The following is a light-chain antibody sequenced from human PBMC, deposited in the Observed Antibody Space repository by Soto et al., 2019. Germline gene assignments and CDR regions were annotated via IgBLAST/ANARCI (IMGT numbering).Light chain of an antibody. CDR1: SSDVGSYNF. Sequence: QSVLPQPASVSGSPGQSIIISCSGTSSDVGSYNFVSWYQQHPGKAPKLMIYEVSKRPSGVSNRFSGSKSGNTASLTISGLQPEDEADYYCCSYAGNSGVFGGGTKLTVL. J-gene: IGLJ3*02. CDR3: CSYAGNSGV. V-gene: IGLV2-23*02. CDR2: EVS.